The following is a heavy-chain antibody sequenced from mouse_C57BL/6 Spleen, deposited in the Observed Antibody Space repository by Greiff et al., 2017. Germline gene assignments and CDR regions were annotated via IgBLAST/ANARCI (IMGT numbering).Heavy chain of an antibody. D-gene: IGHD1-1*01. CDR2: IYPGSGST. Sequence: VQLQQSGAELVKPGASVKMSCKASGYTFTSYWITWVKQRPGQGLEWIGDIYPGSGSTNYNEKFKSKATLTVDTSSSTAYMQLSSLTSEDAAVYYCSSYHYYGSSYYFDYWGQGTTLTVSS. CDR3: SSYHYYGSSYYFDY. J-gene: IGHJ2*01. CDR1: GYTFTSYW. V-gene: IGHV1-55*01.